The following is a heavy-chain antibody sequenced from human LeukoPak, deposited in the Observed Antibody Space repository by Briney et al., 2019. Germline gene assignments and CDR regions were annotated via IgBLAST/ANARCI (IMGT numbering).Heavy chain of an antibody. CDR1: GESFSGYY. CDR2: INHSGST. Sequence: SETLSLTCAVYGESFSGYYWNWIRQPPGKGLEWIGEINHSGSTNYNPSLKSRVTISVDTSKNQFSLKLNSVTAADTAVYYCARGIDCSGGSCYLDYWGQGTLVTVSS. CDR3: ARGIDCSGGSCYLDY. J-gene: IGHJ4*02. V-gene: IGHV4-34*01. D-gene: IGHD2-15*01.